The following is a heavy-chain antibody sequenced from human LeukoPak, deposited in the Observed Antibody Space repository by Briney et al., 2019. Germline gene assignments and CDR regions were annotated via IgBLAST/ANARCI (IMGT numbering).Heavy chain of an antibody. Sequence: PSETLSLTCTVSGGSISSSYYYWAWILQPPGKGLEGIANIFYTGSTYYNPYLKSRVTISVYTSQYPLYLRLSSVTATATDVYYGARLNKPGWFDPRRQGTLVAVP. D-gene: IGHD1-14*01. CDR1: GGSISSSYYY. J-gene: IGHJ5*02. V-gene: IGHV4-39*01. CDR3: ARLNKPGWFDP. CDR2: IFYTGST.